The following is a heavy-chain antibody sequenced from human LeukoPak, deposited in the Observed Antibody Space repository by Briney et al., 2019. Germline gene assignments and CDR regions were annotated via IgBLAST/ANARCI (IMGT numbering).Heavy chain of an antibody. V-gene: IGHV3-30-3*01. CDR2: ISYDGSNK. CDR1: GFTFSSYA. CDR3: ARDPTAMATGPFDF. D-gene: IGHD5-18*01. Sequence: GALRLSCAASGFTFSSYAMHWVRQAPGKGLEWVAVISYDGSNKYYADSVRGRFTISRDNSKNTLYLQMNSLKTEDTAVYYCARDPTAMATGPFDFWGQGALVTASS. J-gene: IGHJ4*02.